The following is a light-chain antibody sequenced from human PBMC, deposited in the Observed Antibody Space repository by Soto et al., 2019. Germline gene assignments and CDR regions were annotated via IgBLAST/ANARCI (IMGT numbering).Light chain of an antibody. CDR3: QQFNNYPRT. Sequence: DIQVTQSPSFLSASVGDRVTITCRASQGISNYLALYQQKPGRAPKLLIYTASTLHSGVPSRFSGSGSGTEFTLTISSLQPEDFATYYCQQFNNYPRTFGQGTKVDIK. CDR1: QGISNY. V-gene: IGKV1-9*01. CDR2: TAS. J-gene: IGKJ2*01.